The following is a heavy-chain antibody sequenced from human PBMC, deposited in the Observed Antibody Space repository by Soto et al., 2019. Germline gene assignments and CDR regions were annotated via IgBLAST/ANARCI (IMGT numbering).Heavy chain of an antibody. CDR1: GFTFSSNS. CDR2: ISGSSSTI. J-gene: IGHJ2*01. V-gene: IGHV3-48*01. D-gene: IGHD1-1*01. Sequence: GGSLRLSCAASGFTFSSNSMKWVRQAPGKGLEWVSYISGSSSTIYYADSVKGRFTISRDNAKNSLYLQMNSLRAEDTAVYYCAKRDGYNSAWYFDLWGRGTLVTVSS. CDR3: AKRDGYNSAWYFDL.